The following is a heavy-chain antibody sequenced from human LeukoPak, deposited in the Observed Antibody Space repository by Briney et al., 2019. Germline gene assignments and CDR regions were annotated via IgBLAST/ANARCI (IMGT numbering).Heavy chain of an antibody. V-gene: IGHV3-74*01. CDR2: IKSDGKT. D-gene: IGHD3-22*01. J-gene: IGHJ1*01. CDR3: VRAPSEIGGYYPEYFRH. Sequence: GGSLRLSCAASGFTFSSYWMHWVRQAPGKGLVWVSRIKSDGKTNYADSVKGRFTISRDNAKNTVSLQMNSLRAEDTGVYYCVRAPSEIGGYYPEYFRHWGQGTLVTVSS. CDR1: GFTFSSYW.